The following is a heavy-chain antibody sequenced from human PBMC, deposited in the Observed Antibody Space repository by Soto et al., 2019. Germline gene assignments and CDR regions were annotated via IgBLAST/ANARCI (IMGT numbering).Heavy chain of an antibody. CDR1: GYAFIKYG. Sequence: QVQLKQSGGEVKNSGASVKVSCQSAGYAFIKYGINCVRQAPGKGLEWLGWISPYNGDTNYAQSLQDRITVTRETSTSIVYMGLRKLRSKDTAVYYCARFGPIVVGTSAANFYFYQGMDVWGQGTKVIVS. CDR2: ISPYNGDT. V-gene: IGHV1-18*01. CDR3: ARFGPIVVGTSAANFYFYQGMDV. D-gene: IGHD2-2*01. J-gene: IGHJ6*01.